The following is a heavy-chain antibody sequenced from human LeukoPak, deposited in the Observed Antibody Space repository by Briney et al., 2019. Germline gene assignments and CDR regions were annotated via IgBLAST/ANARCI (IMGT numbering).Heavy chain of an antibody. J-gene: IGHJ4*02. Sequence: PSETLSLTCAAYGGSFSGYYWSWIRQPPGKGLEWIGEINHSGSTNYNPSLKSRVTISVDTSKNEFSLRLTSVTAADTAVYYCARTIVGPGTSYFDQWGQGTLVTVSS. CDR2: INHSGST. D-gene: IGHD2-21*01. CDR3: ARTIVGPGTSYFDQ. V-gene: IGHV4-34*01. CDR1: GGSFSGYY.